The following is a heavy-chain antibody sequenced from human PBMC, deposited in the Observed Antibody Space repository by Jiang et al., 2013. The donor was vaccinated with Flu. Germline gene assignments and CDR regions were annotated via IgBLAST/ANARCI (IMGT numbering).Heavy chain of an antibody. D-gene: IGHD5-12*01. CDR2: IYYRGAT. V-gene: IGHV4-31*03. CDR1: GVSISSDGYH. J-gene: IGHJ4*02. CDR3: ARVRYSGYDSYYFDY. Sequence: GPGLVKPSQTLSLTCTVSGVSISSDGYHWSWIRQQPGKGLEWIGYIYYRGATYYNPSLQSRIAISIATSKNQFSLKLSSVTAADTAVYYCARVRYSGYDSYYFDYWGQGTLVTVSS.